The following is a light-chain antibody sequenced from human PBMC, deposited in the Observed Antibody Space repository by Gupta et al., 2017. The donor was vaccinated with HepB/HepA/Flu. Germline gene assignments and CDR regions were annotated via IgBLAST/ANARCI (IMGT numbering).Light chain of an antibody. CDR3: LQSDSTPWT. CDR2: AAS. J-gene: IGKJ1*01. CDR1: QSISSY. V-gene: IGKV1-39*01. Sequence: DIQMTQSPSSLSASVGDRVTITCRASQSISSYLNWYQQKPGKAPKLLTYAASSLISGVPSRFSGSGSGTDFTLTISRLQPEDFATYYCLQSDSTPWTFGQGTKVEIK.